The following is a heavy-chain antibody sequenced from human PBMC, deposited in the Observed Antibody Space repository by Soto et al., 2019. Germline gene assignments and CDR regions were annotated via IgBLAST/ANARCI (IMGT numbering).Heavy chain of an antibody. Sequence: PSETLSLTCTASGGSTSSYYWSWIRQPPGKGLEWIGYIYYSGSTNYNSSLKSRVTISVDTSKNQLSLKLSSVTAADTAVYYCARATYYYDSSGYYGYYFDYWGQGTLVTVSS. CDR3: ARATYYYDSSGYYGYYFDY. D-gene: IGHD3-22*01. CDR2: IYYSGST. J-gene: IGHJ4*02. CDR1: GGSTSSYY. V-gene: IGHV4-59*01.